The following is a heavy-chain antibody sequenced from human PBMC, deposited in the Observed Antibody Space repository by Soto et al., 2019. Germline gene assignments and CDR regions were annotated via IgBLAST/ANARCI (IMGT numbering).Heavy chain of an antibody. D-gene: IGHD3-9*01. J-gene: IGHJ6*02. CDR2: IIPIFGTA. CDR3: ARAIRYFDWFPRAGYYYYGMDV. V-gene: IGHV1-69*13. Sequence: ASVKVSCKASGGTFSSYAISWVRQAPGQGLEWMGGIIPIFGTANYAQKFQGRVTITADESTSTAYMELSSLRSEDTAVYYCARAIRYFDWFPRAGYYYYGMDVWGQGTTVTVS. CDR1: GGTFSSYA.